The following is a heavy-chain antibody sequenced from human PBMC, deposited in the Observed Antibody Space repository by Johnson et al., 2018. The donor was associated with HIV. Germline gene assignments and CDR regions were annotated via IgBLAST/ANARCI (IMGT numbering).Heavy chain of an antibody. V-gene: IGHV3-23*04. CDR3: AKAGDLYCSSTSCYVGAFDI. CDR1: GFTVSRYG. CDR2: LTGSGGST. D-gene: IGHD2-2*01. J-gene: IGHJ3*02. Sequence: VQLVESGGGVVLPGGSLGLSCAASGFTVSRYGMHWVRQAPGKGLEWVGALTGSGGSTYYADSVKDRFTIPRVNSKNTRYLQMNSLRAEDTAVYYLAKAGDLYCSSTSCYVGAFDIWGQGTMVTVSS.